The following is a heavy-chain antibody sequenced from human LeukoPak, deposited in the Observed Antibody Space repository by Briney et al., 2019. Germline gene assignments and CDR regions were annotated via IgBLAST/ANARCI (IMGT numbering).Heavy chain of an antibody. Sequence: GGSLRLSCAASGFTFSSYWMSWVRQAPGKGLEWVANIKKDGSEKYYVDSVKGRFTISRDNAKKSLYLQMNSLGAEDTAVYYCARHLSGITGYTYGRGIDYWGQGTLLTVSS. CDR2: IKKDGSEK. CDR1: GFTFSSYW. D-gene: IGHD5-18*01. CDR3: ARHLSGITGYTYGRGIDY. J-gene: IGHJ4*02. V-gene: IGHV3-7*01.